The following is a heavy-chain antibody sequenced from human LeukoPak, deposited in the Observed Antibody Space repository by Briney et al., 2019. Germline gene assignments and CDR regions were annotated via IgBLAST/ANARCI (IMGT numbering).Heavy chain of an antibody. D-gene: IGHD6-13*01. CDR3: ARRSIAAAGTFGF. V-gene: IGHV4-39*07. CDR1: GGSISSGDYY. Sequence: SETLSLTCTVSGGSISSGDYYWSWIRQPPGKGLEWIGEINHSGSTNYNPSLKSRVTISVDTSKNQFSLKLSSVTAADTAVYYCARRSIAAAGTFGFWGQGTLVTVSS. J-gene: IGHJ4*02. CDR2: INHSGST.